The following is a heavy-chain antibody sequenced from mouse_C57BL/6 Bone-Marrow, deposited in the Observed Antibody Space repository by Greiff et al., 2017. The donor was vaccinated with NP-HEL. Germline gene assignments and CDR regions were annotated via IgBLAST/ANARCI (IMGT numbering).Heavy chain of an antibody. D-gene: IGHD1-1*01. CDR2: INPGSGGT. J-gene: IGHJ4*01. CDR1: GYAFTNYL. V-gene: IGHV1-54*01. Sequence: QVQLQQSGAELVRPGTSVKVSCKASGYAFTNYLIEWVKQRPGQGLEWIGVINPGSGGTNYNEKFKGKATLTADKSSSTAYMQLSSLTSEDSAVYFCARWFTTVVAMDYWGQGTSVTVAS. CDR3: ARWFTTVVAMDY.